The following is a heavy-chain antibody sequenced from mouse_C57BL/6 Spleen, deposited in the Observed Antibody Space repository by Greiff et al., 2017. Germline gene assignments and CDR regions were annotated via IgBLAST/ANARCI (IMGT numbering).Heavy chain of an antibody. Sequence: EVKLMESGGGLVQPGGSLSLSCAASGFTFTDYYMSWVRQPPGKALEWLGFIRNKANGYTTEYSATVKGRFTISRDNSQSILYLQMKALEAEDSATYYCARYDYGSSYVGWFAYWGQGTLVTVSA. CDR1: GFTFTDYY. V-gene: IGHV7-3*01. J-gene: IGHJ3*01. D-gene: IGHD1-1*01. CDR2: IRNKANGYTT. CDR3: ARYDYGSSYVGWFAY.